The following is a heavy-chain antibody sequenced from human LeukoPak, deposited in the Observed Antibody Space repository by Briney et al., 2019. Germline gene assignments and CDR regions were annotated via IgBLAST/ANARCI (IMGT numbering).Heavy chain of an antibody. CDR1: GGSISTYY. Sequence: SETLSLTCTVSGGSISTYYWNWIRQPPGKGLEWIGEINHSGSTNYNPSLKSRVTISVDTSKNQFSLKLSSVTAADTAVYYCAKTGSSGYFFDYWGQGTLVTVSS. J-gene: IGHJ4*02. V-gene: IGHV4-34*01. CDR3: AKTGSSGYFFDY. D-gene: IGHD3-22*01. CDR2: INHSGST.